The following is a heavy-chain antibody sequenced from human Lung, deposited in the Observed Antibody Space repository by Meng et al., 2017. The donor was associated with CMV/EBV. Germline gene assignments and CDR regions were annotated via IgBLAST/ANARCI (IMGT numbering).Heavy chain of an antibody. CDR2: INAYNGDT. CDR1: GYTFTNYG. V-gene: IGHV1-18*01. CDR3: ARVEVGITSGDY. Sequence: QAQVVGWGGEGKKPGASAKVSCKASGYTFTNYGIPWVRQAPGQGLEWMGWINAYNGDTNYAQTLQGRVTMTTDTSTSTAYMELRSLRSDDTAVYYCARVEVGITSGDYWGQGTLVTVSS. D-gene: IGHD1-26*01. J-gene: IGHJ4*02.